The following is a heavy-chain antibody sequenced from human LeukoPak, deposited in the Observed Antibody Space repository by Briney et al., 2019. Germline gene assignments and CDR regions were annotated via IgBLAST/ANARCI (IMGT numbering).Heavy chain of an antibody. CDR1: GGSISSGSYY. V-gene: IGHV4-61*02. D-gene: IGHD6-6*01. CDR3: ARDRGSSPYYYYYMDV. J-gene: IGHJ6*03. Sequence: SQTLSLTCTVSGGSISSGSYYWSWIRQPAGKGLEWIGRIYTSGSTNYNPSLKSRVTISVDTSKNQFSLKLSSVAAADTAVYYCARDRGSSPYYYYYMDVWGKGTTVTVSS. CDR2: IYTSGST.